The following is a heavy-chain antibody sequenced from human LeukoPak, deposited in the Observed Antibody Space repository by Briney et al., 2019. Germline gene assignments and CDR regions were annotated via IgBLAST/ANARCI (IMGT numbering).Heavy chain of an antibody. V-gene: IGHV3-48*02. CDR1: GFTFSSYR. J-gene: IGHJ4*02. CDR3: ARVFWSGYQEGSTDY. D-gene: IGHD3-3*01. Sequence: PGGSLRLSCAASGFTFSSYRMNWIRQAPGKGLEWVSSISSSSSTIYYADSVKGRFTISRDNAKNSLYLQMNSLRDEDTAVYYCARVFWSGYQEGSTDYWGQGTLVTVSS. CDR2: ISSSSSTI.